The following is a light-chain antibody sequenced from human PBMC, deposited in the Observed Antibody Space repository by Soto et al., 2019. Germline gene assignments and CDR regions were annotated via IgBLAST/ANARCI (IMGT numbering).Light chain of an antibody. J-gene: IGLJ1*01. Sequence: QSVLTQPASVSGSPGQSITISCTGTSSDVGGYNYVSWYQQHPGKAPKLMLYDVTNRPSGVSNRFSGSKSGNTASLTISGLQAEDEADYYCSSYTSSSTPGVFVTGTKVTVL. CDR1: SSDVGGYNY. CDR3: SSYTSSSTPGV. CDR2: DVT. V-gene: IGLV2-14*01.